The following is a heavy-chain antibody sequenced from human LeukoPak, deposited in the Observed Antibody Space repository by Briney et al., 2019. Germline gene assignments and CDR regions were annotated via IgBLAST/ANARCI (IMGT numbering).Heavy chain of an antibody. CDR1: GFTFDDYA. V-gene: IGHV3-9*01. J-gene: IGHJ4*02. Sequence: GGSLRLSCAASGFTFDDYAMHWVRQAPGKGLEWVSGISWNSGSIGYADSVKGRFTISRDNAKNSLYLQMNSLRAEDTALYYCAKGTMVRGSDFDYWGQGTLVTVSS. CDR3: AKGTMVRGSDFDY. CDR2: ISWNSGSI. D-gene: IGHD3-10*01.